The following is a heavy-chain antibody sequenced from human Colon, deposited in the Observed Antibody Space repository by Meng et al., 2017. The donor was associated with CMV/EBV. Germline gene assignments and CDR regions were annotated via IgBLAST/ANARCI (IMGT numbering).Heavy chain of an antibody. Sequence: QVRRWRSGAGVKEPGASVKASVKTSGYTFSDYYMHWVRQAPGQGLEWMGWIRSDGSATNYAQKFRGRVTMTRDASVSTAYMELSGLTSDDTAVYFCVRSSGWSLFDYWGPGALVTVSS. CDR3: VRSSGWSLFDY. J-gene: IGHJ4*02. CDR1: GYTFSDYY. V-gene: IGHV1-2*02. D-gene: IGHD6-19*01. CDR2: IRSDGSAT.